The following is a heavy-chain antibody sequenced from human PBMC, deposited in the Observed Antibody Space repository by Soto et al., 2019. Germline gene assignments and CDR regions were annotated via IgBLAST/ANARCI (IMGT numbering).Heavy chain of an antibody. CDR1: GDCISKYY. Sequence: SETRSLDCPVCGDCISKYYWNWIRQPPGKGLEWIGYIYYSGSTNYNPSLKSRVTISVDTSKNQFSLKLSSVTAADTAVYYCARHLWVGSSWYLGAFDIWGQGTMVTVSS. CDR3: ARHLWVGSSWYLGAFDI. CDR2: IYYSGST. V-gene: IGHV4-59*08. J-gene: IGHJ3*02. D-gene: IGHD6-13*01.